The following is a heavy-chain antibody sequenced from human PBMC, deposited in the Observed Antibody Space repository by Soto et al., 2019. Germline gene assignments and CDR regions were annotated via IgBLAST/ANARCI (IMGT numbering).Heavy chain of an antibody. CDR2: IYYSGST. V-gene: IGHV4-59*01. J-gene: IGHJ4*02. CDR3: ARATTVTTYYFDY. Sequence: SETLSLTCTVSGGSISSYYWSWIRQPPGKGLEWIGYIYYSGSTNYNPSLKSRVTISVDTSKNQFSLKLSSVTAADTAVYYCARATTVTTYYFDYWGQGTLVTVSS. CDR1: GGSISSYY. D-gene: IGHD4-4*01.